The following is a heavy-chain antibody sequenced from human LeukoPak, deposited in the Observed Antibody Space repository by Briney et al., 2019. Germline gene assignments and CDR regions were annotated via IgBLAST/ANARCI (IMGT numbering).Heavy chain of an antibody. CDR2: FDPEDGET. D-gene: IGHD3-22*01. CDR3: ATFHDSSGYRDFAFDI. Sequence: ASVKVSCKVSRYTLTELSMHWVRQAPGKGLEWMGGFDPEDGETIYAQKFQGRVTMTEDTSTDTAYMELSSLRSEDTAVYYCATFHDSSGYRDFAFDIWGQGTMVTVSS. CDR1: RYTLTELS. J-gene: IGHJ3*02. V-gene: IGHV1-24*01.